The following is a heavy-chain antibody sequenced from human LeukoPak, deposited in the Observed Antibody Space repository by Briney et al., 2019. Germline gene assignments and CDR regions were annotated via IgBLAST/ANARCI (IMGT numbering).Heavy chain of an antibody. V-gene: IGHV3-64*01. J-gene: IGHJ4*02. CDR1: GFTFSRNS. Sequence: GGSLRLSCAASGFTFSRNSMHWVRQAPGKGLEYVSAITSNGGTTYYANSVRGRFTISRDNSKNTLYLQMGSLRAEDMAVYYCARAYGSGNYFDDWGQGTLVTVSS. CDR3: ARAYGSGNYFDD. CDR2: ITSNGGTT. D-gene: IGHD3-10*01.